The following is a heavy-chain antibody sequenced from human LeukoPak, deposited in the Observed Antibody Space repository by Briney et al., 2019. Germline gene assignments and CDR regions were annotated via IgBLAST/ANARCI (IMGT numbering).Heavy chain of an antibody. D-gene: IGHD2-21*01. CDR3: APCHSPCHYMDD. V-gene: IGHV3-23*01. CDR2: ISGSGGST. J-gene: IGHJ4*02. Sequence: GGSLRLSFGPRESTLTTTAMTGFRQAPGKGLEWVSAISGSGGSTYYADSVKGRFTISTDNSKNTLYLQKNSLRAQETAVYYIAPCHSPCHYMDDWGKGTLVTVSS. CDR1: ESTLTTTA.